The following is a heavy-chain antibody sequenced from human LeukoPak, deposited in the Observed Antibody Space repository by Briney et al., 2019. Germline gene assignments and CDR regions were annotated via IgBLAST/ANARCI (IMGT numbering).Heavy chain of an antibody. J-gene: IGHJ6*04. CDR2: ISSSGSTI. CDR3: AELGITMIGGV. V-gene: IGHV3-48*03. CDR1: GFTFSSYE. D-gene: IGHD3-10*02. Sequence: GGSLRLSCAASGFTFSSYEMNWVRQAPGNGLEWVSYISSSGSTIYYADSVKGRFTISRDNAKNSLYLQMNSLRAEDTAVYYCAELGITMIGGVWGKGTTVTISS.